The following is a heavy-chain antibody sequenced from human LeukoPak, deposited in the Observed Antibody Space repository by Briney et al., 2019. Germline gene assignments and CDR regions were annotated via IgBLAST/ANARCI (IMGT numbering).Heavy chain of an antibody. J-gene: IGHJ4*02. CDR3: AKDTYYYDSSGYYTFDS. CDR1: GFTFSSYA. Sequence: GRSLRLSCAASGFTFSSYAMHWVRQAPGKGLEWVAVTSYDGTKENYADSVKGRFTISRDNSKNTLYLQMNSLRAEDTAVYYCAKDTYYYDSSGYYTFDSWGQGTLVTVSS. CDR2: TSYDGTKE. D-gene: IGHD3-22*01. V-gene: IGHV3-30*04.